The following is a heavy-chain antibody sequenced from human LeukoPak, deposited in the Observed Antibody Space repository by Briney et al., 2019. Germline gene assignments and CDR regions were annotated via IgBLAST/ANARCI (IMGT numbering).Heavy chain of an antibody. J-gene: IGHJ4*02. CDR1: GGSISSRPYS. V-gene: IGHV4-39*01. Sequence: SETLSLTCTVSGGSISSRPYSWGWIRQPPGKGLEWLGSFYYSGSTYYKPSLKSRVTISVDTSKNQFSLRLTSVTAADTAVYFCATLVSTRYYFDYWGQGTLVTVSS. CDR2: FYYSGST. D-gene: IGHD5/OR15-5a*01. CDR3: ATLVSTRYYFDY.